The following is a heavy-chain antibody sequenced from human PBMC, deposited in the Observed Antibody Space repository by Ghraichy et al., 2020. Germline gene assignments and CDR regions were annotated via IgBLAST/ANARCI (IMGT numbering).Heavy chain of an antibody. V-gene: IGHV3-30*18. Sequence: GGSLRLSCAASGFTFSSYGMHWVRQAPGKGLEWVAVLSNDGSNKYYAASVKGRFTISRDNSKNTLYLQMNSLRAEDTAVYYCAKEFPPSGSYFEYYFDYWGQGTLVTVSS. CDR3: AKEFPPSGSYFEYYFDY. J-gene: IGHJ4*02. CDR2: LSNDGSNK. D-gene: IGHD1-26*01. CDR1: GFTFSSYG.